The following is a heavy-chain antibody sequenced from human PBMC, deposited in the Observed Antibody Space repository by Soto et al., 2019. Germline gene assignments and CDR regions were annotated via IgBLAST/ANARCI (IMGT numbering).Heavy chain of an antibody. V-gene: IGHV4-34*01. CDR3: VRREGSSGWFIGFDY. J-gene: IGHJ4*02. D-gene: IGHD6-19*01. CDR1: GGSFSGYY. CDR2: INHSGST. Sequence: SETLSLTCAVYGGSFSGYYWSWIRQPPGKGLEWIGEINHSGSTNYNPSLKSRVTISVDTSKNQFSLKLSSVTAADTAVYYCVRREGSSGWFIGFDYWGQGTLVTVSS.